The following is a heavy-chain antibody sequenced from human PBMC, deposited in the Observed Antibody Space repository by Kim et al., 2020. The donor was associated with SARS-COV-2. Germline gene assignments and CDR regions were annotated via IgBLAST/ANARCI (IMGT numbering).Heavy chain of an antibody. CDR3: ARPPWTTVGLYSYYY. D-gene: IGHD4-17*01. V-gene: IGHV4-39*02. CDR1: GGSISSSNYY. J-gene: IGHJ6*01. CDR2: IYYTGST. Sequence: SETLSLICSVSGGSISSSNYYWGWIRQPPGKGLEWIGNIYYTGSTYYSAPLKSRATISVDTSTNLLSLRLNSVTAADTAVYYCARPPWTTVGLYSYYY.